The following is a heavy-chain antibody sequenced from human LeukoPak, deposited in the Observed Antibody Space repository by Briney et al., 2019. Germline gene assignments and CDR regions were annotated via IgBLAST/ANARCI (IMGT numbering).Heavy chain of an antibody. D-gene: IGHD3-3*01. CDR2: IYPGDSDT. CDR3: ARRIYDFWSGYWFDY. V-gene: IGHV5-51*01. J-gene: IGHJ4*02. CDR1: GYSFANYW. Sequence: GESLKISCKGSGYSFANYWIGWVRQMPGKGLEWMGIIYPGDSDTRYSPSFQGQVTISADKSISTAYLQWSSLKASDTAMYYCARRIYDFWSGYWFDYWGQGTLVTVSS.